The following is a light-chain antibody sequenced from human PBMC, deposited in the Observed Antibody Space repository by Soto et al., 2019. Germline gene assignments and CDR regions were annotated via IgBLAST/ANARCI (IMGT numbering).Light chain of an antibody. V-gene: IGKV3-20*01. CDR1: QSVTSSY. CDR2: AAS. CDR3: QQYVNSLT. J-gene: IGKJ4*01. Sequence: EIVLTQSPGTLSLSPGERATLSCRASQSVTSSYLAWYQQKPGQAPRLLIYAASSRATGIPDRFSGSGSGTDFTLTINRLEPEDFAVYYCQQYVNSLTFGGGTKVEIK.